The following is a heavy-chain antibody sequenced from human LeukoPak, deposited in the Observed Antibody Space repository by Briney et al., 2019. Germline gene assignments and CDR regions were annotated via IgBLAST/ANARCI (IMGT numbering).Heavy chain of an antibody. CDR3: ARQTGSGLFILP. Sequence: PSETLSLTCTVSGVSISSSNSYWGWIRQPPGKGLEWIGSIYYSGNTYYNASLKNQVSISIDTSKNQFSLRLTSVTAADTAVYYCARQTGSGLFILPGGQGTLVTVSS. J-gene: IGHJ4*02. D-gene: IGHD3/OR15-3a*01. CDR2: IYYSGNT. V-gene: IGHV4-39*01. CDR1: GVSISSSNSY.